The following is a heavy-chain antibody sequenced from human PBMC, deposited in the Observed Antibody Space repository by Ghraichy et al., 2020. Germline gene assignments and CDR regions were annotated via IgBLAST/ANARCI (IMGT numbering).Heavy chain of an antibody. J-gene: IGHJ5*02. CDR1: GYTFTSYG. D-gene: IGHD3-22*01. CDR2: ISAYNGYT. CDR3: ARDYSSGEQNWFGP. V-gene: IGHV1-18*01. Sequence: ASVKVSCKASGYTFTSYGFTWVRQAPGQGLEWMGWISAYNGYTKYSQKLQGRVTMTTDTSTSTAYMEMRSLRSDDTAVYYCARDYSSGEQNWFGPWGQGTLVTVSS.